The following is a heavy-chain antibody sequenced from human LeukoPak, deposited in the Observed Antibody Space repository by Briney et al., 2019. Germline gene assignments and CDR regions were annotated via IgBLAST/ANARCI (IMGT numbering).Heavy chain of an antibody. V-gene: IGHV3-48*02. CDR3: ARRESSGWYWGY. CDR2: ISSTSNTI. CDR1: GFTFSTYS. D-gene: IGHD6-19*01. J-gene: IGHJ4*02. Sequence: WGSLRLSCAASGFTFSTYSMNWVRQAPGKGLEWISYISSTSNTIYYADSVKGRFTISRDNAKNSLDLQMNSLRDEDTAVYYCARRESSGWYWGYWGQGTLFTVSS.